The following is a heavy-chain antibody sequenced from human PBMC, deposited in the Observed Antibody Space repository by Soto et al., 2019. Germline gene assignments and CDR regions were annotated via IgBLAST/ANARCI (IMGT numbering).Heavy chain of an antibody. CDR2: ISYDGSNK. V-gene: IGHV3-30*18. CDR3: AKDQRYYDFWLKWFDP. J-gene: IGHJ5*02. Sequence: GGSLRLSCAASGFTFSSYGMHWVRQAPGKGLEWVAVISYDGSNKYYADSVKGRFTISRDNSKNTLYLQMNSLRAEDTAVYYCAKDQRYYDFWLKWFDPWGQGTLVTVSS. D-gene: IGHD3-3*01. CDR1: GFTFSSYG.